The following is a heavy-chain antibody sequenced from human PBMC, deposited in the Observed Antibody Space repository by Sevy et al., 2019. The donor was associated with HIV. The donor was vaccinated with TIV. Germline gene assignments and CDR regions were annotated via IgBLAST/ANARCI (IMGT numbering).Heavy chain of an antibody. CDR1: GFTVSSNY. V-gene: IGHV3-30-3*01. Sequence: GGSLRLSCAASGFTVSSNYMSWFRQAPGKGLEWVAVISYDGGSKYYADSVKGRFTISRDNSKNTLYLQMISLRPEDSAIYYCARGRAIAAAGTLDYWGQGTLVTVSS. CDR2: ISYDGGSK. D-gene: IGHD6-13*01. J-gene: IGHJ4*02. CDR3: ARGRAIAAAGTLDY.